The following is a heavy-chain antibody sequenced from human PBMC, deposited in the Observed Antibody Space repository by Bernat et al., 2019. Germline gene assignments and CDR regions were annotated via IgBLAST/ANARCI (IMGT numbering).Heavy chain of an antibody. Sequence: QVQLQESGPGLVKPSQTLSLTCTVSGGSISSGGYYWSWIRQHPGKGLEWIGYIYYSGSTYYNPSLKSRVTISVDTSKNQFSLKLSSVTAADTAVYYCARGRPPRDYDFWSGYSSVLYYFDYWGQGTLVTVSS. J-gene: IGHJ4*02. V-gene: IGHV4-31*03. CDR2: IYYSGST. CDR1: GGSISSGGYY. CDR3: ARGRPPRDYDFWSGYSSVLYYFDY. D-gene: IGHD3-3*01.